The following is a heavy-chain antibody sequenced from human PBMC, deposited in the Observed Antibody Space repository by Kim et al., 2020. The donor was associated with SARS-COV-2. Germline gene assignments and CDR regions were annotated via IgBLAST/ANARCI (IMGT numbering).Heavy chain of an antibody. J-gene: IGHJ4*02. D-gene: IGHD2-15*01. CDR1: GFTFSSYN. Sequence: GGSLRLSCAASGFTFSSYNMNWVRQAPGKGLEWVSSISSSSSYIYYADSVKGRFTISRDNAKNSLYLQMNSLRAEDTAVYYCARAGGGWSYMYYFDYWGQGTLVTVSS. CDR2: ISSSSSYI. V-gene: IGHV3-21*01. CDR3: ARAGGGWSYMYYFDY.